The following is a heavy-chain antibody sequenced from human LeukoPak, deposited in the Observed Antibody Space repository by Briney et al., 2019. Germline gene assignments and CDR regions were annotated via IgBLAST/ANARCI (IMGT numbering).Heavy chain of an antibody. D-gene: IGHD6-6*01. V-gene: IGHV6-1*01. J-gene: IGHJ4*02. Sequence: SQTLSLTCAISGDSVSSNSAAWNWIRQSPSRGLEWLGRTYYRSKWYNDYAVSVKSRITINPDTSKNQFSLKLSSVTAADTAVYYCARSRGIAARRGLDYWGQGTLVTVSS. CDR3: ARSRGIAARRGLDY. CDR1: GDSVSSNSAA. CDR2: TYYRSKWYN.